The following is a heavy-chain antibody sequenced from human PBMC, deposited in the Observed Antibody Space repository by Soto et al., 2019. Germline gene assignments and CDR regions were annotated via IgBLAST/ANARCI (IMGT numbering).Heavy chain of an antibody. CDR2: INHSGST. D-gene: IGHD5-12*01. CDR1: GGSFSGYY. CDR3: ARGFPDIVATIGLGHWYFDL. V-gene: IGHV4-34*01. J-gene: IGHJ2*01. Sequence: PSETLSLTCAVYGGSFSGYYWSWIRQPPGKGLEWIGEINHSGSTNYNPSLKSRVTISVDTSKNQFSLKLSSVTAADTAVYYCARGFPDIVATIGLGHWYFDLWGRGTLVTAPQ.